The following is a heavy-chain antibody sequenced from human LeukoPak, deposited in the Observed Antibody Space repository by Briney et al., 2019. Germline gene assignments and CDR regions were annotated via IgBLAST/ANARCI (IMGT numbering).Heavy chain of an antibody. V-gene: IGHV3-23*01. CDR1: GFTFSSNA. CDR3: AKAVDFWSGYYFDY. J-gene: IGHJ4*02. D-gene: IGHD3-3*01. CDR2: ISGSGGST. Sequence: GGSLRLSCAASGFTFSSNAMSWVRQAPGKGLEWVSAISGSGGSTYYADSVKGRFTVSRDNFKNTLYLQMNSLRAEDTAVYYCAKAVDFWSGYYFDYWGQGTLVTVSS.